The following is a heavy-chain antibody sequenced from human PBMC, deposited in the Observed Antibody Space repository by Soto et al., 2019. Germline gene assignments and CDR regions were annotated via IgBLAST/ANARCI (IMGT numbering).Heavy chain of an antibody. Sequence: PGGSLRLSCAASGVTFTSYAMTWVRQVPGEGLQWVSSISKSGDSTYYADSVKGRFTTSRDNAQNSLFLQMNTLRPEDTAMYYCARVAYWGPGTQVTVSS. V-gene: IGHV3-21*01. CDR1: GVTFTSYA. CDR3: ARVAY. CDR2: ISKSGDST. J-gene: IGHJ4*02.